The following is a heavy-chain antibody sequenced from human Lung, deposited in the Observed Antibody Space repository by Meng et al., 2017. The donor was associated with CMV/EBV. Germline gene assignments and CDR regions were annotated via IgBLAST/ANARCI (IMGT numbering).Heavy chain of an antibody. J-gene: IGHJ6*02. Sequence: GGSLGLXXAASGFAFSTYAMSWVRQAPGKGLEWVSVIYSGGVATYYADSVKGRFTISRDNSNNTLFLQMDSLGAEDTAVYYCAKIGSFTYYYYGMDVWGQGTXVTVSS. V-gene: IGHV3-23*03. CDR2: IYSGGVAT. CDR1: GFAFSTYA. D-gene: IGHD1-26*01. CDR3: AKIGSFTYYYYGMDV.